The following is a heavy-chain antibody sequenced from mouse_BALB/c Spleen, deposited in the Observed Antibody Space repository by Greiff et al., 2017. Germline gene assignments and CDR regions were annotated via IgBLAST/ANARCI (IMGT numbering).Heavy chain of an antibody. D-gene: IGHD2-4*01. CDR1: GYSITSDYA. CDR2: ISYSGST. V-gene: IGHV3-2*02. Sequence: DVQLQESGPGLVKPSQSLSLTCTVTGYSITSDYAWNWIRQFPGNKLEWMGYISYSGSTSYNPSLKSRISITRDTSKNQFFLQLNSVTTEDTATYYCANYDVAWFAYWGQGTSVTVSS. CDR3: ANYDVAWFAY. J-gene: IGHJ4*01.